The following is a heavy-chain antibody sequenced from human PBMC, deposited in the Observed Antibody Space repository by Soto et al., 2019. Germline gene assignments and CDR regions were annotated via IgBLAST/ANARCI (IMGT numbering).Heavy chain of an antibody. CDR3: ARERGGYGLFDS. V-gene: IGHV4-30-2*01. Sequence: PSETLSLTCTVSGDSISNAAYSWSWIRQPPGKGLEWIGYIYPSGMPFYNPSLRSRVTISIDRSNDQFSLNLKSVTAADTAVYYCARERGGYGLFDSWGQGTLVTVSS. CDR1: GDSISNAAYS. D-gene: IGHD5-18*01. J-gene: IGHJ4*02. CDR2: IYPSGMP.